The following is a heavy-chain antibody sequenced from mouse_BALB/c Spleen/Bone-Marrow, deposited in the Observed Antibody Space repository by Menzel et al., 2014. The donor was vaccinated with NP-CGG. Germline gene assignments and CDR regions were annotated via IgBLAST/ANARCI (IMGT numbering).Heavy chain of an antibody. J-gene: IGHJ2*01. CDR1: GYAFTNYL. CDR2: VNPGSGGT. Sequence: QVQLQQPGAELVRPGTSVKVSCKASGYAFTNYLIEWVKQRPGQGLEWIGVVNPGSGGTNYNEKFKGKATLTADKSSSTAYIQLSSLTSDDSAVYFCARGITTGYFDYWGQGTTLTVSS. V-gene: IGHV1-54*01. D-gene: IGHD1-1*01. CDR3: ARGITTGYFDY.